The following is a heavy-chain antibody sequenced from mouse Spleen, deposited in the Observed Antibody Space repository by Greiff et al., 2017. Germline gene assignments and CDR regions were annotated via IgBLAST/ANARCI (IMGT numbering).Heavy chain of an antibody. CDR1: GFTFSDYG. CDR3: ARQGRYDEAMDY. CDR2: ISNLAYSI. V-gene: IGHV5-15*01. Sequence: EVQLVESGGGLVKPGGSLKLSCAASGFTFSDYGMAWVRQAPGKGPEWVAFISNLAYSIYYADTVTGRFTISRENAKNTLYLEMSSLRSEDTAMYYCARQGRYDEAMDYWGQGTSVTVSS. D-gene: IGHD2-14*01. J-gene: IGHJ4*01.